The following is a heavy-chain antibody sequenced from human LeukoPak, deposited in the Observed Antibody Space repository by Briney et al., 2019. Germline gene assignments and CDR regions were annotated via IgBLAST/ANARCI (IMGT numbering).Heavy chain of an antibody. D-gene: IGHD6-19*01. J-gene: IGHJ4*02. CDR1: GFTFSREA. CDR3: ARDKAGGLYATFDY. V-gene: IGHV3-30-3*01. Sequence: GGSLRLSCAASGFTFSREAMHWVRQDSDKGLEWVAVISNVGSTKYYADSAKGRFTISRDNSRNTLYLQMNSLGPEDTAVYYCARDKAGGLYATFDYWGQGTLVTVSS. CDR2: ISNVGSTK.